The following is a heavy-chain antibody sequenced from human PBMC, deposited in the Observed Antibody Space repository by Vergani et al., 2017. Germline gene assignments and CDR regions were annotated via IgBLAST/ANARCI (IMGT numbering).Heavy chain of an antibody. CDR2: ISGSGGST. Sequence: EVQLLESGGGLVQTGGSLRLSCAASGFTFSSYAMSWVRQAPGKGLEWVSAISGSGGSTYYADSGKGRFTISRDNSKNTLYLQMNSLRAEDTAVYYCAKDPTVVPPGPDYWGQGTLVTVSS. CDR1: GFTFSSYA. J-gene: IGHJ4*02. CDR3: AKDPTVVPPGPDY. V-gene: IGHV3-23*01. D-gene: IGHD4-23*01.